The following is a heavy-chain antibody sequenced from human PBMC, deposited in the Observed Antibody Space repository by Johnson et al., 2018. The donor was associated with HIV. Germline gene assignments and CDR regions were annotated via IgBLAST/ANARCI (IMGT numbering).Heavy chain of an antibody. CDR2: INWNGGST. V-gene: IGHV3-20*04. Sequence: EVQLVESGGGVVQPGRSLRLSCAASGFTFDDYGMSWVRQAPGKGLEWVSGINWNGGSTGYADSVKGRFTISRDNAKNSLYLQMNSLRAEDTALYYCASTIFGVAWHAVDIWGQGTMVIVSS. J-gene: IGHJ3*02. CDR3: ASTIFGVAWHAVDI. CDR1: GFTFDDYG. D-gene: IGHD3-3*01.